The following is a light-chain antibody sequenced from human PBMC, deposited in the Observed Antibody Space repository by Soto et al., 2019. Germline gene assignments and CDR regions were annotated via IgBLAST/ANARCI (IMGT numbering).Light chain of an antibody. Sequence: VVTQSPATLSVFPGETATXSCRASQSVSSDLAWYQQRPGQAPRLLIYGASTRATGIPARFRGSGSGTEFRLTISSLQSEDFATYYCQQYNTWHPKMAFGRGTKVEIK. CDR2: GAS. J-gene: IGKJ1*01. CDR1: QSVSSD. V-gene: IGKV3-15*01. CDR3: QQYNTWHPKMA.